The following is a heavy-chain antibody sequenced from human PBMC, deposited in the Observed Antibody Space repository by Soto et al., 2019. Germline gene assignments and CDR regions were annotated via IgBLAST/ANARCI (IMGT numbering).Heavy chain of an antibody. J-gene: IGHJ3*02. CDR1: GFSLITTGAG. CDR2: IYWDGEK. CDR3: ARRQSIMIRGANAFDI. V-gene: IGHV2-5*02. D-gene: IGHD3-10*01. Sequence: QITLKESGPTLVQPTQTLTLTCSFSGFSLITTGAGVGWIRQPPGKAPEWLALIYWDGEKRYSPALKSRLTITKDSSKNQVVLTMTNMDPVDTATYYCARRQSIMIRGANAFDIWGQRTFLSVSS.